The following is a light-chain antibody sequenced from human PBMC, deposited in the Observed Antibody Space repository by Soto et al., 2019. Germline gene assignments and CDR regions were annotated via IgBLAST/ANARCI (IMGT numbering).Light chain of an antibody. CDR2: GAS. Sequence: EIVLTQSPGTLSLSPGERATLSCRASQSVTSTYFAWYQQKPGQAPRLLIYGASNRATGIPDRFTGSGSGTDFTLTISRLEPEDFAVYYCQQYGGSPLTFGGGTKVEIK. V-gene: IGKV3-20*01. CDR3: QQYGGSPLT. J-gene: IGKJ4*01. CDR1: QSVTSTY.